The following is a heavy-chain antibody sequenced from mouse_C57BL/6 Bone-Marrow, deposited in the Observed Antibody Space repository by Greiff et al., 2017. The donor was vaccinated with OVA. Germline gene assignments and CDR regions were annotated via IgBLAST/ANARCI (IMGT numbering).Heavy chain of an antibody. V-gene: IGHV5-17*01. Sequence: EVKLMESGGGLVKPGGSLKLSCAASGFTFSDYGMHWVRQAPEKGLEWVAYISSGSSTIYYADTVKGRFTISRDNAKNTLFLQMTSLRSEDTAMYYCEREFITEGGFAYWGQGTLVTVSA. CDR1: GFTFSDYG. CDR3: EREFITEGGFAY. CDR2: ISSGSSTI. D-gene: IGHD1-1*01. J-gene: IGHJ3*01.